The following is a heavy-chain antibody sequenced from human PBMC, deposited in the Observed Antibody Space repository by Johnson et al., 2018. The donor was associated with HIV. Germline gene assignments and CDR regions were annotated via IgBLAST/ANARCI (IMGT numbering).Heavy chain of an antibody. CDR3: ARDAKVGYGDAFDI. CDR2: INSDGSST. Sequence: VQLVESGGGLIQPGGSLRLSCAASGFTFSRYWMHWVRQAPGKGLVWVSRINSDGSSTNYAASVKGRFTISRDNAKNTLYLKMNSLRAEDTAVFYCARDAKVGYGDAFDIWGHGTMVTVSS. V-gene: IGHV3-74*01. CDR1: GFTFSRYW. J-gene: IGHJ3*02. D-gene: IGHD5-12*01.